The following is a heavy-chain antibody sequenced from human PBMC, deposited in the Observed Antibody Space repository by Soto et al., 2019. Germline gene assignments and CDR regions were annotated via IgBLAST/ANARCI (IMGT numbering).Heavy chain of an antibody. D-gene: IGHD2-15*01. J-gene: IGHJ3*02. Sequence: QVQLQESGPGLVKPSQTLSLTCTVSGGSISSGDYYWSWIRQPPGKGLEWIGYIYYSGSTYYNPSLKGRVTISVDTSKNQFSLKLSSVTAADTAVYYCAREIIYCSGGSCYPNAFDIWGQGTMVTVSS. CDR3: AREIIYCSGGSCYPNAFDI. CDR2: IYYSGST. V-gene: IGHV4-30-4*01. CDR1: GGSISSGDYY.